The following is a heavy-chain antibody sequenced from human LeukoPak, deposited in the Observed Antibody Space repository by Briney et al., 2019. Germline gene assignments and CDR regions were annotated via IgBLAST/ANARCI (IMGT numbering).Heavy chain of an antibody. V-gene: IGHV3-23*01. CDR2: ISGSGGST. D-gene: IGHD4-17*01. Sequence: PGGSLRLSCAASGFTFSSYGMSWVRQAPGKGLEWVSAISGSGGSTYYADSVKGRFTISRDNSKNTLYLQMNSLRAEDTAVYYCAKGAGISRPSNYGDYAPFDYWGQGTLVTVSS. J-gene: IGHJ4*02. CDR3: AKGAGISRPSNYGDYAPFDY. CDR1: GFTFSSYG.